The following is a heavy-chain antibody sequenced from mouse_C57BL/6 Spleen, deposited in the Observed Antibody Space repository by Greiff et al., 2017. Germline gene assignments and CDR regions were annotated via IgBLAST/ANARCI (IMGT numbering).Heavy chain of an antibody. V-gene: IGHV1-26*01. Sequence: VQLQQSGPELVKPGASVKISCKASGYTFTDYYMNWVKQSHGKSLEWIGDINPNNGGTSYNQKFKGKATLTVDKSSSTAYMELRSLTSEDSAVYYCARSWPGYFDVWGTGTTVTVSS. CDR3: ARSWPGYFDV. J-gene: IGHJ1*03. CDR2: INPNNGGT. CDR1: GYTFTDYY.